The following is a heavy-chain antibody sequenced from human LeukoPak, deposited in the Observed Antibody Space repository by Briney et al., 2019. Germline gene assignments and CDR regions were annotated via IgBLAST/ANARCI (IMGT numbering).Heavy chain of an antibody. V-gene: IGHV3-23*01. CDR2: ISGSGGST. J-gene: IGHJ6*03. Sequence: GGSLRLSCAASGFTFSSYAMSWVRRAPGKGLEWVSAISGSGGSTYYADSVKGRFTISRDNSENTLYLQMNSLRAEDTAVYYCAKDPASYDYMDVWGKGTTVTVSS. CDR1: GFTFSSYA. CDR3: AKDPASYDYMDV.